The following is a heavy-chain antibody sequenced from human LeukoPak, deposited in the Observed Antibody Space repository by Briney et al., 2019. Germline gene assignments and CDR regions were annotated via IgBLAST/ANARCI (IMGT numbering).Heavy chain of an antibody. Sequence: PSETLSLTCTVSGFSISSYYWSWIRQPPGKGLEWIGYIFYSGNTIYNPSLRSRVTISADTSKNHFSLRLRSVTAADTAVYYCARLAAISGSDYPDDWGQGTLVTVSS. V-gene: IGHV4-59*08. CDR2: IFYSGNT. CDR1: GFSISSYY. D-gene: IGHD1-26*01. CDR3: ARLAAISGSDYPDD. J-gene: IGHJ4*02.